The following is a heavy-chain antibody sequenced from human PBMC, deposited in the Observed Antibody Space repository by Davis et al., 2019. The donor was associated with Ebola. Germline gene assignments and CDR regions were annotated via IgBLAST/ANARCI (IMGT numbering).Heavy chain of an antibody. CDR1: GYTFTSYG. J-gene: IGHJ6*02. CDR2: ISAYNGNT. D-gene: IGHD2-15*01. CDR3: ARDFVVVAATGYYYGMDV. Sequence: AASVKVSCKASGYTFTSYGITWVRQAPGQGLEWMGWISAYNGNTNYAQKLQGRVTMTTDTSTSTAYMELRSLRSDDTAVYYCARDFVVVAATGYYYGMDVWGQGTTVTVSS. V-gene: IGHV1-18*01.